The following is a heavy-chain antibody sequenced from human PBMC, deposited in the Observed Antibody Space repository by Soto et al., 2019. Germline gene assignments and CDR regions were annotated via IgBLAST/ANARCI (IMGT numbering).Heavy chain of an antibody. CDR2: INHSGST. CDR3: ARCPPVRGVMKYNWFDP. Sequence: QGQLQQWGAGLLKPSETLSLTCAVYGGSFSGYYWSWIRQPPGKGLEWIGEINHSGSTNYNPSLKSRVTISVDTSKNQFSLKLSSVTAADTAVYYCARCPPVRGVMKYNWFDPWGQGTLVTVSS. D-gene: IGHD3-10*01. V-gene: IGHV4-34*01. CDR1: GGSFSGYY. J-gene: IGHJ5*02.